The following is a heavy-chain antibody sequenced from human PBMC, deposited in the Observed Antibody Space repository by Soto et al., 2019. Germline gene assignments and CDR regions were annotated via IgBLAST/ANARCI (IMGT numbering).Heavy chain of an antibody. J-gene: IGHJ4*02. Sequence: LRLSCAASGFTFSSYAMSWVRQAPGKGLEWVSAISGSGGSTYYADSVKGRFTISRDNSKNTLYLQMNSLRAEDTAVYYCARDPRIVATIDSPVDYWGQGTLVTVSS. V-gene: IGHV3-23*01. CDR1: GFTFSSYA. CDR3: ARDPRIVATIDSPVDY. CDR2: ISGSGGST. D-gene: IGHD5-12*01.